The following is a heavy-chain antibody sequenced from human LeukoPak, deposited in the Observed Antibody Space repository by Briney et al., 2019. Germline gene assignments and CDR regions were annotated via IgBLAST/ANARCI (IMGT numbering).Heavy chain of an antibody. CDR2: ISYDGRNQ. CDR3: VKDRTINGRSSPFDS. V-gene: IGHV3-30*18. J-gene: IGHJ4*02. D-gene: IGHD2-2*01. Sequence: PGGSLRLSCAASGFSFTTYGMHWVRQAPLKGLEWLAAISYDGRNQNYADYVKGRFTIFRDNSQNTLYLQLNSLRAEDTALYYCVKDRTINGRSSPFDSWGQGTLVTVSS. CDR1: GFSFTTYG.